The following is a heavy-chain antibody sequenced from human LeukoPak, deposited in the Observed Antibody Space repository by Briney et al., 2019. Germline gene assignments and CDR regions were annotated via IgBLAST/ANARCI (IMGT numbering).Heavy chain of an antibody. CDR3: ARGANGGNSGYYYYGMDV. J-gene: IGHJ6*02. D-gene: IGHD4-23*01. CDR1: GFTFSSYG. V-gene: IGHV3-30*02. CDR2: IRYDGSNK. Sequence: GGSLRLSCAASGFTFSSYGMHWVRQAPGKGLEWVAFIRYDGSNKYYADSVKGRFTISRDNSKNTLYVQMNSPRAEDTAVYYCARGANGGNSGYYYYGMDVWGQGTTVTVSS.